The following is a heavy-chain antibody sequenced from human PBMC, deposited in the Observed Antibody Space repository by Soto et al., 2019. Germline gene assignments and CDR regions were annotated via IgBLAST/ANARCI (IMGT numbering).Heavy chain of an antibody. CDR3: ARDTNSLDP. V-gene: IGHV4-38-2*02. Sequence: PSETRSLTCSVSNYSINSGFFWGWIRQPPGKGLEWIGSIFHTGDTYYNPSLKSRITMSVDTSRNQFSLKLTSLTAADTAVYYCARDTNSLDPWGQGTLVTVSS. D-gene: IGHD3-16*01. CDR1: NYSINSGFF. J-gene: IGHJ5*02. CDR2: IFHTGDT.